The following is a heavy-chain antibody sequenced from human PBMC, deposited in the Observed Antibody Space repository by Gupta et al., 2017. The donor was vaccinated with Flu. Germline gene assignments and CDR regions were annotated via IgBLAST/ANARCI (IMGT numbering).Heavy chain of an antibody. V-gene: IGHV4-61*01. CDR1: GGSVPSGSYF. CDR2: ITYSGST. CDR3: ARGARRSWPAETYYGMDV. J-gene: IGHJ6*02. Sequence: QVQLQESGPGLVKPSAPLSLTCTVSGGSVPSGSYFCSWIRQSPGKGLEWIGHITYSGSTNYSPALNSRVSMSLDTSKKQFSLKMSSVTAADTAVYYCARGARRSWPAETYYGMDVWGQGTTVTVSS.